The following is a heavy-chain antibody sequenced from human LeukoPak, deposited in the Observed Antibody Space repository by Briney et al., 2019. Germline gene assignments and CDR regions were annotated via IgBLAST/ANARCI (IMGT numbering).Heavy chain of an antibody. D-gene: IGHD6-6*01. CDR2: INWNGGST. Sequence: PGGSLRLSCAASGFTFDDYGMSWVRQAPGKGLEWVSGINWNGGSTGYADSVKGRFTISRDNAKNSLYLQMNSLRAEDTALYHCARFSVNGYSSSRSGYYYYYMDVWGKGTTVTVSS. J-gene: IGHJ6*03. CDR1: GFTFDDYG. V-gene: IGHV3-20*01. CDR3: ARFSVNGYSSSRSGYYYYYMDV.